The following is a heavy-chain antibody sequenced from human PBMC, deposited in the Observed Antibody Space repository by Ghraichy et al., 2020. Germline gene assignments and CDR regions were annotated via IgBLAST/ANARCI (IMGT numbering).Heavy chain of an antibody. Sequence: SQTLSLTCVISGDSLSSNGVAWNWIRHSPSRGLEWLGRTYYRSKGYSEYAISVKSRITINPDTSKNQFSLHLSSLTPGDTALYYCVRGQWSASNFWGQGTLVTFSS. CDR3: VRGQWSASNF. D-gene: IGHD6-19*01. CDR1: GDSLSSNGVA. CDR2: TYYRSKGYS. J-gene: IGHJ4*02. V-gene: IGHV6-1*01.